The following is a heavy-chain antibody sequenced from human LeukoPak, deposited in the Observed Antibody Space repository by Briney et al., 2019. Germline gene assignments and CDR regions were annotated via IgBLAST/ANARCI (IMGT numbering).Heavy chain of an antibody. J-gene: IGHJ4*02. CDR3: ARVYLSWIQLWLPFDY. CDR2: IRGKPNSYAT. D-gene: IGHD5-18*01. V-gene: IGHV3-73*01. CDR1: GFTFSGSP. Sequence: PGGSLTLSCAASGFTFSGSPVHWVRQASGKGLEWVGRIRGKPNSYATVYAASVTGRFTISRDDSKSTAYLQMNSLRAEDTAVYYCARVYLSWIQLWLPFDYWGQGTLVTVSS.